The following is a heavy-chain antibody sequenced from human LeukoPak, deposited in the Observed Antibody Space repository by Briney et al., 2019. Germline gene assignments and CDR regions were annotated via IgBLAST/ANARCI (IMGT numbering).Heavy chain of an antibody. CDR1: GESLSVYY. J-gene: IGHJ4*02. V-gene: IGHV4-34*01. Sequence: WETLSLTGAVYGESLSVYYWSWIRQPPGKGLEWIGEVNHSGSTNYNPSLKSRVTISVDTSKNQFSLKLSSVTAADTAVYYCARGGPGQQLVLVYWGQGTLVTVSS. D-gene: IGHD6-13*01. CDR2: VNHSGST. CDR3: ARGGPGQQLVLVY.